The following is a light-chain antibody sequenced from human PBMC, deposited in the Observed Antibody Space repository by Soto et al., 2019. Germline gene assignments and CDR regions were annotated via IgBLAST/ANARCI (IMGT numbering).Light chain of an antibody. CDR3: LQYNSYPRT. CDR1: QDISNH. CDR2: GAS. V-gene: IGKV1-16*02. Sequence: DIQMTQSPSSLSASVGDRVTITCRASQDISNHLSWFQQKPGKAPKSLIYGASNLQSGVPSKFRGSGSGTDFTLTISSLQAEDFATYYCLQYNSYPRTFGQGTKLEIK. J-gene: IGKJ2*01.